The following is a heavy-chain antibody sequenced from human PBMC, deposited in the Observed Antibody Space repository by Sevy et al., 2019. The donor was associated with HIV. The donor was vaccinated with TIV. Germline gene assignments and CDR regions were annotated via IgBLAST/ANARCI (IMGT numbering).Heavy chain of an antibody. CDR1: GFTFSSYA. J-gene: IGHJ4*02. Sequence: GGSLRLSCAASGFTFSSYAMSWVRQAPGKGLEWVSAISGSGGSTYYADSVKGRVTISRDNSKNTQYLQMNSLRAEDTAVYYCAKAFAAAGTGRVFFPIDYWGQGTLVTVSS. V-gene: IGHV3-23*01. D-gene: IGHD6-13*01. CDR2: ISGSGGST. CDR3: AKAFAAAGTGRVFFPIDY.